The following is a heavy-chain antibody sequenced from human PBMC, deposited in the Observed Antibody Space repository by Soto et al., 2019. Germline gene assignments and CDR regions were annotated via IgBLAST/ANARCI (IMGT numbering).Heavy chain of an antibody. CDR1: GCSLSSYY. D-gene: IGHD5-18*01. V-gene: IGHV4-59*01. CDR3: AREGYNFGPFDY. J-gene: IGHJ4*02. CDR2: ISYSGTT. Sequence: SESLSLTCTGSGCSLSSYYWSWIRRPPGMGLEWIASISYSGTTNYNSSLKSRVTISIDTSKNQFSLKFNSVTAADTAVYYCAREGYNFGPFDYWGQGALVT.